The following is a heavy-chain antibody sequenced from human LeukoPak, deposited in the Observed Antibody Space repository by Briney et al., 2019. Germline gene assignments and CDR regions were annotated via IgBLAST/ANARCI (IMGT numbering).Heavy chain of an antibody. J-gene: IGHJ5*02. Sequence: ASVKVSCKASGYSFTSYGISWVRQAPRQGLEWMGWISAYNGNTNYAQKLQGRVTMTIETSTSTAYMEVRSLRSDDTAVYYCARDRYCTITKCSNWFDPWGQGTLVTVSS. CDR1: GYSFTSYG. V-gene: IGHV1-18*01. CDR3: ARDRYCTITKCSNWFDP. CDR2: ISAYNGNT. D-gene: IGHD2-2*01.